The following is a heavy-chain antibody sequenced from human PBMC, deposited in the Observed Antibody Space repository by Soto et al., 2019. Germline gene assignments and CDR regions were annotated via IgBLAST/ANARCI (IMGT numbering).Heavy chain of an antibody. CDR3: ARDPGYCSGGSCANWFDP. J-gene: IGHJ5*02. CDR2: IIPILGIA. V-gene: IGHV1-69*08. CDR1: GGTFSSYT. Sequence: QVQLVQSGAEVKKPGSSVKVSCKASGGTFSSYTISWVRQAPGQGLEWMGRIIPILGIANYAQKFQGRVTITADKSTSTAYMELSSLRSEDTAVYYCARDPGYCSGGSCANWFDPWGQGTLVTVSS. D-gene: IGHD2-15*01.